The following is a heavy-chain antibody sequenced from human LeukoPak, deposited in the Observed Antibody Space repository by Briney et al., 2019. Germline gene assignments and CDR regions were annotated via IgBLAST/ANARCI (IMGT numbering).Heavy chain of an antibody. CDR3: ARDYAWLADY. Sequence: GGSLRLSCAASGTTFSSYAMHWVRQAPGKGLEWVAVISYDGSNKYYADSVKGRFTISRDNSKNTLYLQMSSLRAEDTAVYYCARDYAWLADYWGQGTLVTVSS. V-gene: IGHV3-30*03. CDR2: ISYDGSNK. J-gene: IGHJ4*02. D-gene: IGHD5-12*01. CDR1: GTTFSSYA.